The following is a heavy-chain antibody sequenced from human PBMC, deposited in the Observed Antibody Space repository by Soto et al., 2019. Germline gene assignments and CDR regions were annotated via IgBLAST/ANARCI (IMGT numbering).Heavy chain of an antibody. J-gene: IGHJ4*02. CDR3: AHSVVAGLGYYFDY. D-gene: IGHD6-19*01. CDR2: IYWDDDK. CDR1: GFSLSSTRVA. Sequence: QITLKESGPTLVTPTQTLTLTCTFSGFSLSSTRVAVGWIRQPPGKALEWLALIYWDDDKRYSPFLKGRLTITKDTSKSQVVLTMTNMDPVDTATYYCAHSVVAGLGYYFDYWGQGTLVTVSS. V-gene: IGHV2-5*02.